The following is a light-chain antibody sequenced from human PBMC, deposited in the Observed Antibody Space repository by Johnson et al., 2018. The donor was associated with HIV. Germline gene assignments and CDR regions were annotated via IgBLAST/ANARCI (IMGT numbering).Light chain of an antibody. J-gene: IGLJ1*01. V-gene: IGLV1-51*02. Sequence: QSVLTQPPSVSAAPGQMVSISCSGSSSNIGKNYVSWYQQFPGTAPKLLIHENKKRPSGIPDRFSGSKSGTSATLDITGLQPGDEADYYCGTWDSCLGAWVFGTGTKVTVL. CDR3: GTWDSCLGAWV. CDR2: ENK. CDR1: SSNIGKNY.